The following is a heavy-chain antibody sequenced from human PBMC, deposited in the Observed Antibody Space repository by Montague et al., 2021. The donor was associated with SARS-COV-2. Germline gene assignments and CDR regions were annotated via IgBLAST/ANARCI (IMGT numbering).Heavy chain of an antibody. V-gene: IGHV4-39*07. Sequence: SDTLSLTCTVSGGSISSSSYYWGWIRQPPGKGLEWIGNIFYSGSTFYNPSLKSRVTISVDTSKNQFSLKLSSVTAADTAVYYCAGDGGTVITFRGVGYLRGGLNWFDPWGQGTLVTVSS. CDR1: GGSISSSSYY. CDR2: IFYSGST. J-gene: IGHJ5*02. CDR3: AGDGGTVITFRGVGYLRGGLNWFDP. D-gene: IGHD3-16*01.